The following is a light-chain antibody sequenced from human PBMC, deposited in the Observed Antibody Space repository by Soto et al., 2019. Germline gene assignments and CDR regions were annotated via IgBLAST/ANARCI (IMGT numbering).Light chain of an antibody. CDR3: QQSETYPLT. CDR1: QTICTW. Sequence: DIQMSQSPSTLSASVGDRVTITCRASQTICTWLGWSQHKPGKAPNLMIYDASTLMSGVPSRFSGSGSGTEFTLTISSLQPGDFATYYCQQSETYPLTLGQGTRLEIK. V-gene: IGKV1-5*01. CDR2: DAS. J-gene: IGKJ5*01.